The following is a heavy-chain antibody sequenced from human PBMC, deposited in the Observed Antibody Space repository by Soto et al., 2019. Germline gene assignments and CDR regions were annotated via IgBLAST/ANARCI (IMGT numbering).Heavy chain of an antibody. V-gene: IGHV4-31*03. J-gene: IGHJ6*02. CDR3: ESGQQLGGWDV. CDR2: IYYSGST. Sequence: QVQLQESGPGLVKPSQTLSLTCTVSGGSISSGGYYWSWIRQHPGKGLEWIGYIYYSGSTYYNPSLKRRGTLSVDTSKNQFSLKLSSVTAADTAVYYCESGQQLGGWDVWGQGTTVTVSS. CDR1: GGSISSGGYY. D-gene: IGHD6-13*01.